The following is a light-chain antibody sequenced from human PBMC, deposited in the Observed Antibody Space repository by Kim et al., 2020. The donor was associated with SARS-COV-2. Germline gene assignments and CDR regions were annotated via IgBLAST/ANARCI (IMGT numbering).Light chain of an antibody. CDR2: WAS. CDR3: QQYYSAPLT. CDR1: QSVLYSSNNKNN. Sequence: DIVMTQSPDSLAVSLGERATINCKSSQSVLYSSNNKNNLAWYQQKPGQPPKLLIYWASTRESGVPDRFSGSGSGTDFTLTISSLQAEDVAVYYCQQYYSAPLTFGGGTKLEI. J-gene: IGKJ4*01. V-gene: IGKV4-1*01.